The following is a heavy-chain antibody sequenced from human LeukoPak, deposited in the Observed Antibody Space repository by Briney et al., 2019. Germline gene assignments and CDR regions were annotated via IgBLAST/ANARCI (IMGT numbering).Heavy chain of an antibody. CDR3: ARYPRYYYDSSGYRIDY. D-gene: IGHD3-22*01. Sequence: YYWGWIRQAPGKGLEWVSYISSSSSYTNYADSVKGRFTISRDNAKNSLYLQMNSLRAEDTAVYYCARYPRYYYDSSGYRIDYWGQGTLVTVSS. J-gene: IGHJ4*02. CDR2: ISSSSSYT. CDR1: YY. V-gene: IGHV3-11*03.